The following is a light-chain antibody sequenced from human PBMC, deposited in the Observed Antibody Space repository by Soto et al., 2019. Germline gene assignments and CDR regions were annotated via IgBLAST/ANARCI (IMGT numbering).Light chain of an antibody. CDR1: SSDVGSYNR. CDR2: EVT. Sequence: QSALTQPPSVSGSPGQSVTISCTGTSSDVGSYNRVSWYQQPPGTAPNLRIYEVTNRPSGVPDRFSGSKSGNTASLTISGLQADDEADYYCSSYTSSNTVVFGGGTKLTVL. CDR3: SSYTSSNTVV. J-gene: IGLJ2*01. V-gene: IGLV2-18*02.